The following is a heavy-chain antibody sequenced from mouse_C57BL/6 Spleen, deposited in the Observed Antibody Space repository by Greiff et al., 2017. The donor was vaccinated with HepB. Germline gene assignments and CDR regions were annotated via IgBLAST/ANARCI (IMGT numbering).Heavy chain of an antibody. J-gene: IGHJ4*01. CDR3: ARVRGSPYYAMDY. CDR2: IDPSDSYT. V-gene: IGHV1-69*01. Sequence: VQLQQPGAVLVMPGASVKLSCKASGYTFTSYWMHWVKQRPGQGLEWIGEIDPSDSYTNYNQKFKGKSTLTVDKSSSTAYMQLSSLTSEDSAVYYCARVRGSPYYAMDYWGQGTSVTVSS. CDR1: GYTFTSYW.